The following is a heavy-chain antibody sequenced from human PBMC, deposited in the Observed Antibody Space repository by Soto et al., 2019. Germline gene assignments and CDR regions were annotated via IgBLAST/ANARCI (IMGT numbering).Heavy chain of an antibody. CDR3: ARTTRITIFGADNGFDP. J-gene: IGHJ5*02. CDR2: INPNSGGT. CDR1: GYTFTGYY. D-gene: IGHD3-3*01. V-gene: IGHV1-2*04. Sequence: GASVKVSCKASGYTFTGYYMHWVRQAPGQGLEWMGWINPNSGGTNYAQKFQGWVTMTRDTSISTAYMELSRLRSDDTAVYYCARTTRITIFGADNGFDPCGQGTLVTVSA.